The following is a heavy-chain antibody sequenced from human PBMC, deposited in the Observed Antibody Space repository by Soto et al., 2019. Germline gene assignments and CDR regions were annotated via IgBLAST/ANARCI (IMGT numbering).Heavy chain of an antibody. CDR1: GGSISSYY. J-gene: IGHJ5*02. CDR3: ARVPRYSSSWYWGWFDP. V-gene: IGHV4-59*01. D-gene: IGHD6-13*01. Sequence: PSETLSLTCTVSGGSISSYYWSWIRQPPGKGLEWIGYIYYSGSTNYNPSLKSRVTISVDTSKNQFSLKLSSVTAADTAVYYCARVPRYSSSWYWGWFDPWGKGTLVTVSS. CDR2: IYYSGST.